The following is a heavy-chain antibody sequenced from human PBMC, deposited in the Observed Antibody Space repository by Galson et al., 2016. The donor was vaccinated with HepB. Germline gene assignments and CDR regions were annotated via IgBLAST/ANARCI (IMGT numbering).Heavy chain of an antibody. Sequence: QSGAEVKKPGESLRISCKASKYTFSNYWIAWVRQMPGKGLEWMGAIYPEDSDARYSPSFQGQVTFSVDKSINTAYLQWSSLEASDTAMYYCARRPTGGNIGLAFDSWCQGTPVTVSS. V-gene: IGHV5-51*01. J-gene: IGHJ4*02. CDR2: IYPEDSDA. D-gene: IGHD1-1*01. CDR3: ARRPTGGNIGLAFDS. CDR1: KYTFSNYW.